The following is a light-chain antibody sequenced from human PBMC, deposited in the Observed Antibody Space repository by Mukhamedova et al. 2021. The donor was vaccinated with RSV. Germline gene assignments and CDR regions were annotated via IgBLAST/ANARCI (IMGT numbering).Light chain of an antibody. J-gene: IGKJ2*01. CDR3: QQYDTWYP. CDR1: QSVSTN. Sequence: LFCRASQSVSTNLPWYQHKPGQAPRLLIYGASTRATAVPARFSGSGSGTEFTLTFSSLQSEDFAVFSCQQYDTWYPFGQGTKLEF. CDR2: GAS. V-gene: IGKV3-15*01.